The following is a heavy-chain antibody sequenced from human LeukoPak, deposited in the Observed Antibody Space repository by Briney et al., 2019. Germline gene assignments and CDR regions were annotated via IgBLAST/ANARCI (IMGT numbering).Heavy chain of an antibody. Sequence: GGSLRLSCAASGFTFGSYGMHWVRQAPGKGLEWVAVIWYDGSNKYYADSAKGRFTISRDNSKNALYLQMNSLRAEDTAVYYCARAPYDILTPSYYYGMDVWGQGTTVTVSS. J-gene: IGHJ6*02. CDR1: GFTFGSYG. V-gene: IGHV3-33*01. CDR3: ARAPYDILTPSYYYGMDV. CDR2: IWYDGSNK. D-gene: IGHD3-9*01.